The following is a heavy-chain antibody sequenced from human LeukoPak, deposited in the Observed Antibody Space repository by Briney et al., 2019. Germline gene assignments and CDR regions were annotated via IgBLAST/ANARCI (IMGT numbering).Heavy chain of an antibody. Sequence: PGSSLRLSCVGSGFTFSNYAMHWVRQAPGKGLEWVTIISYDARNKYFADSVNGRFTVSRDNSKNTVYLQMNSLRVDDTAVYFCAGSWGSHRLEYWGQGTPVIVSS. CDR3: AGSWGSHRLEY. J-gene: IGHJ4*02. CDR2: ISYDARNK. V-gene: IGHV3-30*04. D-gene: IGHD3-16*01. CDR1: GFTFSNYA.